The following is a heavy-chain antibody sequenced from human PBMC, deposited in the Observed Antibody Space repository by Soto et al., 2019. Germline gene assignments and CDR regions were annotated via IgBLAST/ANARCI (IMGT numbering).Heavy chain of an antibody. J-gene: IGHJ5*02. Sequence: QVQLVQSGAEVKKPGASVKVSCKASGYTFTSYDINWVRQATGQGLELMGWMNTNSGNTGYAHKFMSKVKITRKTSIRTAYMELRSLRSEDTAVYYCARGVVAALYTWFAPWGQGPLVTVSS. CDR1: GYTFTSYD. V-gene: IGHV1-8*01. D-gene: IGHD6-6*01. CDR3: ARGVVAALYTWFAP. CDR2: MNTNSGNT.